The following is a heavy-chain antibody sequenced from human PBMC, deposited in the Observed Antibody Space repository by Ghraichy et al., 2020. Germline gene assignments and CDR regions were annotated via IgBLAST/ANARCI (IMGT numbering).Heavy chain of an antibody. CDR1: GFTFSSYS. CDR3: ATLSIVVVPAALGGGVDP. V-gene: IGHV3-21*01. Sequence: GGSLRLSCAASGFTFSSYSMNWVRQAPGKGLEWVSSISSSSSYIYYADSVKGRFTISRDNAKNSLYLQMNSLRAEDTAVYYCATLSIVVVPAALGGGVDPWGQGTLVTVSS. J-gene: IGHJ5*02. D-gene: IGHD2-2*01. CDR2: ISSSSSYI.